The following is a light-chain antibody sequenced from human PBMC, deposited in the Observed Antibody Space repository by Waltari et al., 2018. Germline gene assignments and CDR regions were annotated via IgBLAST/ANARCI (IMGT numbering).Light chain of an antibody. J-gene: IGLJ2*01. Sequence: QSALTQPPPASGSPGQSVTISCTGTNSDIGRYNFVSWYQQHQGKAPKLMIYEVYKRPSGVPDRFSGSKSGNTASLTVSGLQTEDEADYYCSSYAGNKNLIFGAGTKLTVL. CDR3: SSYAGNKNLI. V-gene: IGLV2-8*01. CDR2: EVY. CDR1: NSDIGRYNF.